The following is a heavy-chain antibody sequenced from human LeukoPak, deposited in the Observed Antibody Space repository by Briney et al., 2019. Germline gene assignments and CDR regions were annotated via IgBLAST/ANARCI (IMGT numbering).Heavy chain of an antibody. V-gene: IGHV3-53*01. CDR2: IYSGGDA. CDR3: AKDYWSGGLTPADY. CDR1: GFTVSSDY. J-gene: IGHJ4*02. Sequence: GGSLRLSCAASGFTVSSDYITWVRQAPGKGLEWVSIIYSGGDAYYADSVKGRFTISRDNSKNTLYLQMNSLRAEDTAVYYCAKDYWSGGLTPADYWGQGTLVTVSS. D-gene: IGHD4-23*01.